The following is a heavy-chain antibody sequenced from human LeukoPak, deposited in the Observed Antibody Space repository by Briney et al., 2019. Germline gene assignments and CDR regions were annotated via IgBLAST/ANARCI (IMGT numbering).Heavy chain of an antibody. CDR3: ARVGYYPDYYMDV. Sequence: SETLSLTCTVSGGSISITSYYWGWIRQPPGKGLEWIGSMYSSGSTYYNPSLKSRVTISVDTSKNQFSLNLSSVTAADTAVYYCARVGYYPDYYMDVWGEGTTVTVSS. J-gene: IGHJ6*03. D-gene: IGHD2-21*01. V-gene: IGHV4-39*07. CDR1: GGSISITSYY. CDR2: MYSSGST.